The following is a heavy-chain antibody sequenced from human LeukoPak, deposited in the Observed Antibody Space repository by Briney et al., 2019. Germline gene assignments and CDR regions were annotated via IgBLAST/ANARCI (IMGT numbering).Heavy chain of an antibody. CDR1: GFTFSSYA. D-gene: IGHD2-21*02. CDR2: ISYDGSNK. Sequence: SGGSLRLSCAASGFTFSSYAMHWVRQAPGKGLEWVAVISYDGSNKYYADSVKGRFTISRDNSKNTLYLQMNSLRAEDTAVYYCARDSDCGGDCYPLYYYYYGMDVWGQGTTVTVSS. J-gene: IGHJ6*02. CDR3: ARDSDCGGDCYPLYYYYYGMDV. V-gene: IGHV3-30-3*01.